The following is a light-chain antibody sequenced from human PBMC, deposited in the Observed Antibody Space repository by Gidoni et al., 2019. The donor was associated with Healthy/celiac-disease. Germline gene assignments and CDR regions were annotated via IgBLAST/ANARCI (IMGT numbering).Light chain of an antibody. CDR2: DAS. V-gene: IGKV3-11*01. J-gene: IGKJ4*01. CDR1: QSVSSY. Sequence: EIVLTQSPATLSLSPGERATLSCRASQSVSSYLAWYQQKPGQAPSLLIYDASNRATGIPARFSGSGSGTDFTLTISSLEPEDFAVYYCQQRSNWPPLTFGGGTKVRSN. CDR3: QQRSNWPPLT.